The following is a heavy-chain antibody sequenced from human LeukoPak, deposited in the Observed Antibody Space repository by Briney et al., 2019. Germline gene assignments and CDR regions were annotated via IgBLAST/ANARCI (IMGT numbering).Heavy chain of an antibody. D-gene: IGHD3-9*01. V-gene: IGHV3-7*03. Sequence: PGGSLRLSCAASGFTFSSYWMSWVRQAPGKGLEWVANIKQDGSEKYYVDSVKGRFTISRDNSKNTLYLQMNSLRDEDTAVYYCAKGDTYYDLLTCFDFWGPGALVTVSS. J-gene: IGHJ4*02. CDR1: GFTFSSYW. CDR3: AKGDTYYDLLTCFDF. CDR2: IKQDGSEK.